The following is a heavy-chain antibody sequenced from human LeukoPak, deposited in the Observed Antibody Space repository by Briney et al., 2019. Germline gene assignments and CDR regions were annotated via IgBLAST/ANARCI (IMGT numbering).Heavy chain of an antibody. CDR3: AREGGVVVVPAAKYNWFDP. D-gene: IGHD2-2*01. CDR1: GGSISSYY. CDR2: INHSGST. V-gene: IGHV4-34*01. J-gene: IGHJ5*02. Sequence: SETLSLTCTVSGGSISSYYWSWIRQPPGKGLEWIGEINHSGSTNYNPSLKSRVTISVDTSKNQFSLKLSSVTAADTAVYYCAREGGVVVVPAAKYNWFDPWGQGTLVTVSS.